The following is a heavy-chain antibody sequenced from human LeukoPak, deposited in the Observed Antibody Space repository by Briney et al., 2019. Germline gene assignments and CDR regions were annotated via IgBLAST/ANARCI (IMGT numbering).Heavy chain of an antibody. Sequence: GGSLRLSCAASGFTFSSYWMHWVRQAPGKGLVWVSRINSDGSSTTYADSVKGRFTISRDNAKNTLYLQMNSLRAEDTAVYYCATALDTAMAYDAFNIWGQGTMVTVSS. D-gene: IGHD5-18*01. CDR2: INSDGSST. CDR3: ATALDTAMAYDAFNI. V-gene: IGHV3-74*01. CDR1: GFTFSSYW. J-gene: IGHJ3*02.